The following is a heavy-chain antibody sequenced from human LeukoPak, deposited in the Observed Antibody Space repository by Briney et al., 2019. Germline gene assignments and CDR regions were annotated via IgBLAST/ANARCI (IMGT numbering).Heavy chain of an antibody. CDR2: IYYSGST. CDR1: GGSISSGDYY. J-gene: IGHJ4*02. D-gene: IGHD3-22*01. CDR3: ARGDMFHYDSSGLDY. Sequence: SSETLSLTCTVSGGSISSGDYYWSWIRQPPGKGLEWIGYIYYSGSTYYNPSLKSRVTISVDTSKNQFSLKLSSVTAADTAVYYCARGDMFHYDSSGLDYWGQGTLVTVSS. V-gene: IGHV4-30-4*01.